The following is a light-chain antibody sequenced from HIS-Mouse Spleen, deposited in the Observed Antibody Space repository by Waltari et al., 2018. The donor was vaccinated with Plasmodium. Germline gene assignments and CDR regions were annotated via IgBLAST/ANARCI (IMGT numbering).Light chain of an antibody. J-gene: IGLJ2*01. Sequence: SYELTQPPSVSVSPGQTARITCSGDALPKQYAYWYQQKPGQAPVLGVYTASERPSGIPGRVSGSNSGNTATLTISGTQAMDEADYYCQAWDSSTVVFGGGTKLTVL. CDR2: TAS. CDR3: QAWDSSTVV. V-gene: IGLV3-25*02. CDR1: ALPKQY.